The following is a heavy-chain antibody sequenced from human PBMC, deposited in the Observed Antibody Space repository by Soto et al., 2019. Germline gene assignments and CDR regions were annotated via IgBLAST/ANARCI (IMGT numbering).Heavy chain of an antibody. CDR2: ISSSSSYI. CDR1: GFTFSSYS. Sequence: EVQLVESGGGLVKPGGSLRLSCAASGFTFSSYSMNWVRQAPGKGLEWVSSISSSSSYIYYADSVKGRFTISRDNAKNSLYLQMNSLRAEDTAVYYCARVQGEHPPVYGYYYMDVWGKGTTVTVSS. D-gene: IGHD1-26*01. CDR3: ARVQGEHPPVYGYYYMDV. J-gene: IGHJ6*03. V-gene: IGHV3-21*01.